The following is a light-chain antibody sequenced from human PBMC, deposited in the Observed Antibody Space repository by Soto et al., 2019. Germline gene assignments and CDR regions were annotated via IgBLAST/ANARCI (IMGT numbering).Light chain of an antibody. Sequence: SYELNQQPSVSVAPGQTASITCGGNNIGSKSVHWYQLKPGQAPVLVVSDDSDRPSGIPDRFSGSNSGNTATLTVSRVEAGDEADYYCQVWDNSNEHHVLGTGTKVTVL. CDR3: QVWDNSNEHHV. CDR2: DDS. V-gene: IGLV3-21*02. CDR1: NIGSKS. J-gene: IGLJ1*01.